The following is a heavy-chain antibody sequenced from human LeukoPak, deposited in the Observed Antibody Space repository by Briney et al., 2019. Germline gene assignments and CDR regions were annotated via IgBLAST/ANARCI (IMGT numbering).Heavy chain of an antibody. CDR1: GGSISSGGYS. J-gene: IGHJ3*01. CDR2: IYHSGST. D-gene: IGHD3-22*01. Sequence: SETLSLTCAVPGGSISSGGYSWSWIRQPPGKGLEWIGYIYHSGSTYYNPSLKSRVTISVDRSKNQFSLKLSSVTAADTAVYYCAVRYYYDSSGYPVWSWGQGTMVTVSS. CDR3: AVRYYYDSSGYPVWS. V-gene: IGHV4-30-2*01.